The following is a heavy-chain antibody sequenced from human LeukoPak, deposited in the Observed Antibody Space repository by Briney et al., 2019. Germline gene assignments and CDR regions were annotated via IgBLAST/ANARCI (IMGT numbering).Heavy chain of an antibody. J-gene: IGHJ4*02. V-gene: IGHV3-48*01. CDR3: AKKSPDSSGNPAYD. D-gene: IGHD4-23*01. Sequence: GGSLRLSCAASGFTFSSYSMNWVRQAPGKGLEWVSYISSGSSNIYYADSVKGRFTISRDNSKNTLYLQMSSLGAGDTAIYYCAKKSPDSSGNPAYDWGQGTLVTVSS. CDR1: GFTFSSYS. CDR2: ISSGSSNI.